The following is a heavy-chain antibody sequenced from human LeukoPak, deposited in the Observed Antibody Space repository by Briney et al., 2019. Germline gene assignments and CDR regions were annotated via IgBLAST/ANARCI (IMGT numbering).Heavy chain of an antibody. V-gene: IGHV3-20*04. CDR3: AELGITMIGGV. J-gene: IGHJ6*04. CDR2: INWNGGST. CDR1: GFTFDDYG. D-gene: IGHD3-10*02. Sequence: GGSLRLSCAASGFTFDDYGMSWVRHAPGKGLEWVSGINWNGGSTVYADSVKGRFTISRDNAKNSLYLQINSLRAEDTAVYYCAELGITMIGGVWGKGTTVTISS.